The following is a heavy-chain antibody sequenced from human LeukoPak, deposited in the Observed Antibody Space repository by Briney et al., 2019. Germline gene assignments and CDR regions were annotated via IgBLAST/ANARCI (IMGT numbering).Heavy chain of an antibody. V-gene: IGHV4-39*07. CDR1: GGSISSSSYY. CDR3: ARDLGQQLVPFDY. CDR2: IYYSGST. J-gene: IGHJ4*02. Sequence: SETLSLTCTVSGGSISSSSYYWGWIRQTPGKGLEWIGSIYYSGSTYYNPSLKSRVTISVDTSKNQFSLKLSSVTAADTAVYYCARDLGQQLVPFDYWGQGTLVTVSS. D-gene: IGHD6-13*01.